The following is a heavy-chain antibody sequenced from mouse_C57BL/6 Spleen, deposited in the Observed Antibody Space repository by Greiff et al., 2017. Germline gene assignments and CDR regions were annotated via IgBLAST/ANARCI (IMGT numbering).Heavy chain of an antibody. CDR1: GYTFTSYW. D-gene: IGHD2-1*01. CDR3: ARAEVYGNWDYAMDY. V-gene: IGHV1-55*01. J-gene: IGHJ4*01. Sequence: QVQLQQPGAELVKPGASVKMSCKASGYTFTSYWITWVKQRPGQGLEWIGDIYPGSGSTNYNEKFKSKATLTVDTSSSTAYMQLSSLTSEDSAVYYCARAEVYGNWDYAMDYWGQGTSVTVSS. CDR2: IYPGSGST.